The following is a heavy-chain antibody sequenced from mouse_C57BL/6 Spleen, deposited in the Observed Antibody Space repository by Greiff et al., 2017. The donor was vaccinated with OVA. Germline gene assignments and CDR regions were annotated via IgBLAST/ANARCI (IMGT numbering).Heavy chain of an antibody. CDR3: ARHIHITTVVATWGYYFDY. J-gene: IGHJ2*01. Sequence: VQLVESGAELVKPGASVKLSCKASGYTFTEYTIHWVKQRSGQGLEWIGWFYPGSGSIKYNEKFKDKATLTADKSSSTVYMELSRLTSEDSAVYFCARHIHITTVVATWGYYFDYWGQGTTLTVSS. CDR1: GYTFTEYT. D-gene: IGHD1-1*01. V-gene: IGHV1-62-2*01. CDR2: FYPGSGSI.